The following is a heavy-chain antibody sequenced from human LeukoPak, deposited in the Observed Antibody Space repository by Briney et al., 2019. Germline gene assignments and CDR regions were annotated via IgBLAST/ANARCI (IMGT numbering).Heavy chain of an antibody. Sequence: PGGSLRLSCAASGFTFSSYAMNWVRQAPGKGLEWVAVIANDESYKHYADSLNGRFTISRDNSNTLYLQMNSLRVEDTAVYYCVGEGNGEGGNAFDIWGQGTMVTVSS. V-gene: IGHV3-30*04. J-gene: IGHJ3*02. D-gene: IGHD2-8*01. CDR1: GFTFSSYA. CDR3: VGEGNGEGGNAFDI. CDR2: IANDESYK.